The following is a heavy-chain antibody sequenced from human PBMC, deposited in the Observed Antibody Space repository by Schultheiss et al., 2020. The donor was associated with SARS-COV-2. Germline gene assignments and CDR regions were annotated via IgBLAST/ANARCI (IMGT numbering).Heavy chain of an antibody. CDR2: ISYDGSNK. J-gene: IGHJ6*02. Sequence: GGSLRLSCAASGFTFSSYGMHWVRQAPGKGLEWVAVISYDGSNKYYADSVKGRFTISRDNSKNTLYLQMNSLRAGDTAVYYCARDGRDFWSGYYRTYYYGMDVWGQGTTVTVSS. V-gene: IGHV3-30*12. CDR3: ARDGRDFWSGYYRTYYYGMDV. CDR1: GFTFSSYG. D-gene: IGHD3-3*01.